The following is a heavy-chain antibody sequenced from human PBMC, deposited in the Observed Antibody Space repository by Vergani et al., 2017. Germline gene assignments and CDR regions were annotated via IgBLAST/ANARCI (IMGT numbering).Heavy chain of an antibody. CDR3: ARDHFLVVAAPPYMDV. Sequence: QVQLVESGGGLVKPGGSLRLSCAASGFTFSDYYMSWIRQAPGKGLEWVSYISSSGSTIYYADSVKGRFTISRDNAKNSLYLQMNSLRADDTAVYYCARDHFLVVAAPPYMDVWGKGTTVTVSS. CDR1: GFTFSDYY. CDR2: ISSSGSTI. J-gene: IGHJ6*03. V-gene: IGHV3-11*01. D-gene: IGHD2-15*01.